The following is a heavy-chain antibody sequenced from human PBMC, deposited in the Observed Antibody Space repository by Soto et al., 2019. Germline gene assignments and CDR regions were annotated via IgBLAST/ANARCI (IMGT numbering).Heavy chain of an antibody. CDR1: GFTLSGYA. Sequence: GGSLRLSCAASGFTLSGYAMDWVRQAPGKGLEYVSGIGTNGVGTYYANSVQGRFTISRDNSKNTVYLQMGSLRPEDMAVYYCARRARPDFYYMDVWGKGTTVTVSS. V-gene: IGHV3-64*01. CDR3: ARRARPDFYYMDV. J-gene: IGHJ6*03. CDR2: IGTNGVGT. D-gene: IGHD6-6*01.